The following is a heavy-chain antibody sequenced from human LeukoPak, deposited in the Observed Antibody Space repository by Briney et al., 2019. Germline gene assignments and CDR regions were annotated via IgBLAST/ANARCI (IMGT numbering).Heavy chain of an antibody. J-gene: IGHJ6*03. CDR3: ARDGEVASSYGYYYYYMDV. CDR2: INPSGGST. CDR1: GYTFTTYY. D-gene: IGHD5-18*01. V-gene: IGHV1-46*01. Sequence: ASVKVSCKASGYTFTTYYMHWVRQAPGQGLEWMGIINPSGGSTSYAQKFQGRVTMTRDTSTSTVYMELSSLRSEDTAVYYCARDGEVASSYGYYYYYMDVWGQGTTVTVSS.